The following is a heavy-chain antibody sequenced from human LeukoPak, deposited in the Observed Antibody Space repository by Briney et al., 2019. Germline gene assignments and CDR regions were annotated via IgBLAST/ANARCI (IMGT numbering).Heavy chain of an antibody. D-gene: IGHD5-18*01. CDR2: INPHSGDT. V-gene: IGHV1-2*02. Sequence: ASVKVSCKASGYTFTSYDINWVRQATGQGLEWMGWINPHSGDTNYAQKFQGRVTMTRDTSISTVFMELNGLRSDDTALYYCARDNPSGYTYGYEHYFYYIDVWGKGTTVTVSS. J-gene: IGHJ6*03. CDR3: ARDNPSGYTYGYEHYFYYIDV. CDR1: GYTFTSYD.